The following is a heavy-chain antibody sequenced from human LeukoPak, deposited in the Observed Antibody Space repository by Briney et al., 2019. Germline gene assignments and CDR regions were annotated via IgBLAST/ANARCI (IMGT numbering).Heavy chain of an antibody. D-gene: IGHD1-26*01. CDR3: TKDIKDSGTYYYGLDV. J-gene: IGHJ6*02. CDR2: ISSSGSTI. V-gene: IGHV3-11*01. Sequence: GGSLRLSCAASGFTFSDYYMSWIRQAPGKGLEWVSYISSSGSTIYYADSVKGRFTISRDNTKNSLYLQMNSLRGEDTALYYCTKDIKDSGTYYYGLDVWGQGTAVTVSS. CDR1: GFTFSDYY.